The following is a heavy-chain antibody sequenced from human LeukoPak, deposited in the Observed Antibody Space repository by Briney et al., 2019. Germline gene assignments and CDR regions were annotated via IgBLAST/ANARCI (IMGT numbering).Heavy chain of an antibody. CDR3: ARVGVYYGSGSYGYYFDY. V-gene: IGHV4-59*01. J-gene: IGHJ4*02. Sequence: SETLSLTCTVPGGSISSYYWSWIRQPPGKGLEWIGYIYYSGSTNYNPSLKSRVTISVDTSKNQFSLKLSSVTAADTAVYYCARVGVYYGSGSYGYYFDYWGQGTLVTVSS. CDR1: GGSISSYY. CDR2: IYYSGST. D-gene: IGHD3-10*01.